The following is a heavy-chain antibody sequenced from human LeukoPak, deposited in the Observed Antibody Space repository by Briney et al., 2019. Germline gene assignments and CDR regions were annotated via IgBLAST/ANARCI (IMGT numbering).Heavy chain of an antibody. CDR1: TGSITNYY. Sequence: PSETLSLTCTVSTGSITNYYWNWVRQPVGKGLEWIGRIYSSGSTNYNPSLKSRVTMSVDTSKNQFSLKLNSVTAADTAVYYCARGIMYDSSWYLDYWGQGTLVTVSS. CDR3: ARGIMYDSSWYLDY. D-gene: IGHD6-13*01. CDR2: IYSSGST. V-gene: IGHV4-4*07. J-gene: IGHJ4*02.